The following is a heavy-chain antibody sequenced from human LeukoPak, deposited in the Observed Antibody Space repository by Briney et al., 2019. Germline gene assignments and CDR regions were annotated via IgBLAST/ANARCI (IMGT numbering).Heavy chain of an antibody. V-gene: IGHV3-9*01. CDR2: ISWNSGSI. CDR1: GFTFDDYA. CDR3: AKAKFRGVAAAAVLDY. Sequence: GGSLRLSCAASGFTFDDYAMHWVRQAPGKGLEWVSGISWNSGSIGYADSVKGRFTISRDNAKNSLYLQMNSLRAEDTALYYCAKAKFRGVAAAAVLDYWGQGTLVTVSS. D-gene: IGHD6-13*01. J-gene: IGHJ4*02.